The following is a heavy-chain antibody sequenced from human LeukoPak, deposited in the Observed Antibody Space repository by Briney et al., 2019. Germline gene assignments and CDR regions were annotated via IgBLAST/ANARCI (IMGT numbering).Heavy chain of an antibody. D-gene: IGHD3-10*01. Sequence: GRSLRLSCAASGFTFDDYAMHWVRQAPGKGLEWVSGISWNSGSIGYADSVKGRFTISRDNAKNSLYLQMNSLRAEDTALYYCAKDSTDGSGSYGRLDPWGQGTLVTVSS. CDR3: AKDSTDGSGSYGRLDP. CDR1: GFTFDDYA. V-gene: IGHV3-9*01. CDR2: ISWNSGSI. J-gene: IGHJ5*02.